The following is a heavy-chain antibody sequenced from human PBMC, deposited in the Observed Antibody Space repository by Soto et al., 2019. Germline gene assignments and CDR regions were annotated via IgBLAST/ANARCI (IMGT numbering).Heavy chain of an antibody. CDR1: GYRFTNYA. D-gene: IGHD2-15*01. CDR3: ARDGSYCSGGSCYSFDF. V-gene: IGHV1-3*01. J-gene: IGHJ4*02. Sequence: GASVKVSCKASGYRFTNYAIHWVRQAPGQSLEWMGWINAGNGNTKYSQRFQDRVTITRDTSASTGYMELSSLRSEDTAMYYCARDGSYCSGGSCYSFDFWGRGTLVTVSS. CDR2: INAGNGNT.